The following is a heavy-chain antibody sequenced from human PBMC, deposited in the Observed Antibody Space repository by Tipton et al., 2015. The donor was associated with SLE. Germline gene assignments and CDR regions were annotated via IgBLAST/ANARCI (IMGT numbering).Heavy chain of an antibody. V-gene: IGHV4-61*08. Sequence: TLSLTCTVSGGSISSGGYYWSWIRRPPGKALEWIAYINYSGSTNYNPSLKSRVTMSVDTSKNQFSLKLSSVTAADTAVYYCARLRGLLFAFDIWGQGTMVTVSS. CDR2: INYSGST. D-gene: IGHD3-10*01. CDR3: ARLRGLLFAFDI. J-gene: IGHJ3*02. CDR1: GGSISSGGYY.